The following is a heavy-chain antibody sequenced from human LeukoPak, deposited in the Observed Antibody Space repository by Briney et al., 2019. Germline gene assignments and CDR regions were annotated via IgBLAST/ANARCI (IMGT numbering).Heavy chain of an antibody. V-gene: IGHV3-74*01. Sequence: GGSLRLSCAASGFTFSSYWMHWVRQAPGEGLVWVSSINSSGGSTSYADSVKGRFTISRDSAKNTLYLQMNSLRAEDTAVYYCARATSYDDYNKDDAFDIWGQGTTVTVSS. CDR1: GFTFSSYW. D-gene: IGHD4-17*01. CDR2: INSSGGST. J-gene: IGHJ3*02. CDR3: ARATSYDDYNKDDAFDI.